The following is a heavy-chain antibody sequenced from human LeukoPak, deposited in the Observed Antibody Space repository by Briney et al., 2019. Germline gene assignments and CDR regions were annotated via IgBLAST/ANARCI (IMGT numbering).Heavy chain of an antibody. V-gene: IGHV3-30*18. CDR2: ISYDGSNK. CDR1: GFTFSSYG. CDR3: AKRYYDFWSGSHNWFDP. J-gene: IGHJ5*02. D-gene: IGHD3-3*01. Sequence: PGGSLRLSCAASGFTFSSYGMHWVRQAPGKGLEWVAVISYDGSNKYYADSVKGRFTISRDNSKNTLYLQMNSLRAEDTAVYYCAKRYYDFWSGSHNWFDPWGQGTLVTVSS.